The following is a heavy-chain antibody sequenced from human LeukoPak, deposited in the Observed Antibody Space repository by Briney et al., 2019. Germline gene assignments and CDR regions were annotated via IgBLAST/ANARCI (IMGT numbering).Heavy chain of an antibody. Sequence: GGSLRLSCVVSGSTSSSYAMSWVRQAPGKGLEWVSAIGGSGTPTYYADSVKGRFTISRDNSKNTLYLRMYSLRAEDAAIYSCGTAAYGDSYDYWGQGTLVTVSS. CDR1: GSTSSSYA. CDR3: GTAAYGDSYDY. CDR2: IGGSGTPT. V-gene: IGHV3-23*01. D-gene: IGHD4-17*01. J-gene: IGHJ4*02.